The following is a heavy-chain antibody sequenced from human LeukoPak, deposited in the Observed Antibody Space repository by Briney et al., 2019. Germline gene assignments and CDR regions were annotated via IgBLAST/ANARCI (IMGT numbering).Heavy chain of an antibody. D-gene: IGHD4-23*01. CDR2: IIPILGIA. Sequence: SVKVSCKASGGTFSSYAISWVRQAPGQGLEWMGRIIPILGIANYAQKFQGRVTITADKSTSTAYMELSSLRSEDTAVYYCARGDTVVTPISEFEYFQHWGQGTLVTVSS. V-gene: IGHV1-69*04. CDR3: ARGDTVVTPISEFEYFQH. CDR1: GGTFSSYA. J-gene: IGHJ1*01.